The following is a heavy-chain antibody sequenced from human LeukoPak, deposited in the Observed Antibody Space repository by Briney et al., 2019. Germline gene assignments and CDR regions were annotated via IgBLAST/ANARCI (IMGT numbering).Heavy chain of an antibody. Sequence: PSETLSLTCAVYGGSFSGYYWSWIRQPPGKGLEWIGEINHSGSTNYNPSLKSRVTISVDTSKNQFSLKLSSVTAADTAVYYCARHVGGYPQYHFDYWGQGTLVTVSS. V-gene: IGHV4-34*01. CDR1: GGSFSGYY. CDR2: INHSGST. CDR3: ARHVGGYPQYHFDY. J-gene: IGHJ4*02. D-gene: IGHD3-16*02.